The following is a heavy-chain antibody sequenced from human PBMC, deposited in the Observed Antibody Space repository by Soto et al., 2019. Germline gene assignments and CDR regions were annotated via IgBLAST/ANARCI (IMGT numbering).Heavy chain of an antibody. V-gene: IGHV4-61*05. D-gene: IGHD6-19*01. Sequence: SETLSLTCAVSGGSISSSSYYWGWIRQPPGKGLEWIGYIYYSGSTNYSPSLRSRVTISVDTSKNQISLKLSSVTAADTAVYYCARGSKVAVVGWFDPWGQGTLVTVSS. CDR2: IYYSGST. J-gene: IGHJ5*02. CDR1: GGSISSSSYY. CDR3: ARGSKVAVVGWFDP.